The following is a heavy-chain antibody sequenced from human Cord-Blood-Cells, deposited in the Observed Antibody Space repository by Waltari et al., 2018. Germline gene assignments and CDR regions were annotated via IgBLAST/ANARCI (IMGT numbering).Heavy chain of an antibody. Sequence: QVQLQQWGAGLLKPSETLSLTCAVYGGSFSGYYWSWIRQPPGKGLEWIGEINQSGSTNYNPALKSRVTISVDTSKNQFSLKLSSVTAADTAVYYCARHYYYGSGSYPLFDYWGQGTLVTVSS. D-gene: IGHD3-10*01. CDR1: GGSFSGYY. J-gene: IGHJ4*02. CDR2: INQSGST. CDR3: ARHYYYGSGSYPLFDY. V-gene: IGHV4-34*01.